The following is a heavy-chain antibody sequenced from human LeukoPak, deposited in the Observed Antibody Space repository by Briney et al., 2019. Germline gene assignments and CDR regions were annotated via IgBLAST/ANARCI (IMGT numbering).Heavy chain of an antibody. CDR2: IYYSGST. CDR1: GGSISSYY. CDR3: ARGGSYVGGPDY. J-gene: IGHJ4*02. D-gene: IGHD1-26*01. V-gene: IGHV4-59*08. Sequence: PSETLSLTCTVSGGSISSYYWSWIRQPPGKGLEWIGYIYYSGSTNYNPSLKSRVTISVDTSKNQFSLKLSSVTAADTAVYYCARGGSYVGGPDYWGQGTLVTVSS.